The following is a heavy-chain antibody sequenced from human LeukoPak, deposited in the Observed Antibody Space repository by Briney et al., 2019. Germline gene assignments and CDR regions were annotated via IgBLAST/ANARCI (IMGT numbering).Heavy chain of an antibody. Sequence: SDPLSLTCTVSGGSITSGSYYWSWIRQPAGKGLDWFGRIYTSGSTNYNPSLKSRVTISVDTSKNQFSLRLTSVNAADTAVYYCARGAYGSGSAYNWFDPWGQGTLVTVSS. V-gene: IGHV4-61*02. CDR1: GGSITSGSYY. D-gene: IGHD3-10*01. CDR3: ARGAYGSGSAYNWFDP. J-gene: IGHJ5*02. CDR2: IYTSGST.